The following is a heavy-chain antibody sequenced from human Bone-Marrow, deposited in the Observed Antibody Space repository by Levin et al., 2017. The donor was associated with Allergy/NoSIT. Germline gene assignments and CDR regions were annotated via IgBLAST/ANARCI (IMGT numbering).Heavy chain of an antibody. CDR1: GGSISSSDW. CDR3: ATLPFGMGATGSV. V-gene: IGHV4-4*02. J-gene: IGHJ4*02. D-gene: IGHD1-26*01. Sequence: PSETLSLTCGVSGGSISSSDWWSWVRQPPGKGLEWIGEIHHSGSTNYNPSLKSRIAISIDKSKNQFSLKLRSVAAADTAVYYCATLPFGMGATGSVWGQGTLVTVSS. CDR2: IHHSGST.